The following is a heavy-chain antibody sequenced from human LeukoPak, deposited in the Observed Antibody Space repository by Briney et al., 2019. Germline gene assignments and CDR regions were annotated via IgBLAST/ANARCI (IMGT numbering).Heavy chain of an antibody. V-gene: IGHV1-46*03. CDR3: ARVRYCGGDCYTPFDAFDI. CDR1: GYTFTSYY. CDR2: INPSGGST. Sequence: GASVKVSCKASGYTFTSYYMHWVRQAPGQGLEWMGIINPSGGSTSYAQKFQGRVTMTRDTSPSTVYMELSSLRSEDTAVYYCARVRYCGGDCYTPFDAFDIWGQGTMVTVSS. D-gene: IGHD2-21*01. J-gene: IGHJ3*02.